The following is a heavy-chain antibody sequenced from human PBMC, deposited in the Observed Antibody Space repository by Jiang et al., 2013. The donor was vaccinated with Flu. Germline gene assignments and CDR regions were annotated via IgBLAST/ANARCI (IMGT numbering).Heavy chain of an antibody. J-gene: IGHJ1*01. Sequence: SGAEVKKPGASVKVSCTTSGYTFKNYGVSWVRQAPGQGLEWVAWIGVFNGNTNYAQKFQGRVTVTADTSTNTAHMELRSLSFDDTAFYYCARDIEYVVGFDWGQGTLVTVSS. CDR1: GYTFKNYG. CDR2: IGVFNGNT. CDR3: ARDIEYVVGFD. V-gene: IGHV1-18*01. D-gene: IGHD2-15*01.